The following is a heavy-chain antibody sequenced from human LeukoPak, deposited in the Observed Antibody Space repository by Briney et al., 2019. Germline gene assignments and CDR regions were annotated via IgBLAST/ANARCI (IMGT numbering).Heavy chain of an antibody. V-gene: IGHV4-31*03. J-gene: IGHJ4*02. CDR1: GGSISSGGYY. D-gene: IGHD3-22*01. CDR2: IYYSGST. Sequence: SETLSLTCTVSGGSISSGGYYWSWIRQHPGKGLEWIGYIYYSGSTYYNPSLKSRATISVDTSKNQFSLKLSSVTAADTAVYYCARDNYYDSSGYYYFDYWGQGTLVTVSS. CDR3: ARDNYYDSSGYYYFDY.